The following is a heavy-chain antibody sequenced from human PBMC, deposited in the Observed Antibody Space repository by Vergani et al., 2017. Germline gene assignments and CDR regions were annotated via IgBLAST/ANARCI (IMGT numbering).Heavy chain of an antibody. CDR1: GFTLDDYA. D-gene: IGHD3-22*01. CDR2: ISWNSGSI. J-gene: IGHJ4*02. V-gene: IGHV3-9*01. CDR3: AKDIAYYYDSSGYYSPFFDY. Sequence: EVQLVESGGGLVQPGRSLRLSCAASGFTLDDYAMHWVRQAPGKGLEWVSGISWNSGSIGYADSVKGRFTISRDNAKNSLYLQMNSLRAEDTALYYCAKDIAYYYDSSGYYSPFFDYWGQGTLVTVSS.